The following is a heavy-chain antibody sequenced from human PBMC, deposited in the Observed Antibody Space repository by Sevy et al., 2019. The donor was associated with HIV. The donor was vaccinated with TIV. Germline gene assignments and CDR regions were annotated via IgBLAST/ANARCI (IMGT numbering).Heavy chain of an antibody. J-gene: IGHJ4*02. CDR2: IIPSLGTT. D-gene: IGHD6-19*01. V-gene: IGHV1-69*13. Sequence: ASVKVSCKASGGIFKTYGLSWVRQAPGQGPEWVGGIIPSLGTTNYAQKFQDRVTISADEYTKTVHMELRNLRSEDTGVYYCARGGGNGWYYFDYWGQEALVTVSS. CDR1: GGIFKTYG. CDR3: ARGGGNGWYYFDY.